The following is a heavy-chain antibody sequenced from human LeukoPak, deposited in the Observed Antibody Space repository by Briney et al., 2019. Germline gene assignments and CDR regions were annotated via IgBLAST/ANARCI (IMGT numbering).Heavy chain of an antibody. CDR1: GGSISSYY. CDR2: IYTRGST. Sequence: SETLFLTCTVSGGSISSYYWSWIRQPPGKGLEYIGYIYTRGSTNYSPPLKSRVAISADTSKNQFSLKVTSVTAADTAMYYCARQKVGTSGNYFDSWGHGTLVSVSS. CDR3: ARQKVGTSGNYFDS. D-gene: IGHD1-26*01. V-gene: IGHV4-4*09. J-gene: IGHJ4*01.